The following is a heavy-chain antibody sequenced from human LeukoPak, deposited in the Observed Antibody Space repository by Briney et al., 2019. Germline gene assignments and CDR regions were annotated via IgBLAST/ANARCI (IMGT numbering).Heavy chain of an antibody. CDR1: GYTFTGYY. CDR3: ARVPDTAIEVDY. D-gene: IGHD5-18*01. CDR2: INPNSGGT. Sequence: ASVKVSCKASGYTFTGYYMHWVRQAPGQGLEWMGWINPNSGGTNYAQKFQGRVTMTRDTSISTAYMELSRLRSGDTAVYYCARVPDTAIEVDYWGQGTLVTVSS. V-gene: IGHV1-2*02. J-gene: IGHJ4*02.